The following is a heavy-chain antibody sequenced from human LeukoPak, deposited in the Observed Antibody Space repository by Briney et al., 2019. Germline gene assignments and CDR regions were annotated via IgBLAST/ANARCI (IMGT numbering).Heavy chain of an antibody. CDR1: GGSISSGDYY. J-gene: IGHJ4*02. V-gene: IGHV4-30-4*08. CDR3: ARGVRPDYDFWSGYPYSYYFDY. Sequence: PSETLSLTCTVSGGSISSGDYYWSWIRQPPGKGLEWIGYIYYSGSTYYNPSLKSRVTISVDTSKNQFSLKLSSVTAADTAVYYCARGVRPDYDFWSGYPYSYYFDYWGQGTLVTVSS. D-gene: IGHD3-3*01. CDR2: IYYSGST.